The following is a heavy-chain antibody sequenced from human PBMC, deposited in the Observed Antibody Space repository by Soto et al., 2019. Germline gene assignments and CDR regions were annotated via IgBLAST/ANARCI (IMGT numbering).Heavy chain of an antibody. J-gene: IGHJ6*02. Sequence: SVKVSCKASGGTFSSYAISWVRQAPGQGLEWMGGIIPIFGTANYAQKFQGRVTITADESTSTAYMELSSLRSEDTAVYYCARDRVGYYGAGSPDYYYYGMDVWGQGTRVTVSS. CDR2: IIPIFGTA. D-gene: IGHD3-10*01. CDR3: ARDRVGYYGAGSPDYYYYGMDV. CDR1: GGTFSSYA. V-gene: IGHV1-69*13.